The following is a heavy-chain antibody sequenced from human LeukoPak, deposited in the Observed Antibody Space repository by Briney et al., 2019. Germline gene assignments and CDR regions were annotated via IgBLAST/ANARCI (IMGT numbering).Heavy chain of an antibody. D-gene: IGHD3-16*01. J-gene: IGHJ5*02. CDR3: AGVEGGDWFDP. Sequence: GGSLRLSCAASGFTFSSYSMNWVRQAPGKGLEWVAFIRYDGSNKYYADSVKGRFTISRDNSKNTLYLQMNSLRPEDTAVYYCAGVEGGDWFDPWGQGTLVTVSS. CDR2: IRYDGSNK. CDR1: GFTFSSYS. V-gene: IGHV3-30*02.